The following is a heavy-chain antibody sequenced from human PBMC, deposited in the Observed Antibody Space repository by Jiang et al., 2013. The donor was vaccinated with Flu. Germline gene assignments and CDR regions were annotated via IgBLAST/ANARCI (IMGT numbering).Heavy chain of an antibody. Sequence: KPTQTLTLTCTFSGFSLSTSGMCVSWIRRPPGKALEWLARIDWDDDKYYSTSLKTRLTISKDTSKNQVVLTMTNMDPVDTATYYCARSITMVRGVMDGNFDYWGQGTLVTVSS. CDR3: ARSITMVRGVMDGNFDY. D-gene: IGHD3-10*01. CDR2: IDWDDDK. CDR1: GFSLSTSGMC. V-gene: IGHV2-70*11. J-gene: IGHJ4*02.